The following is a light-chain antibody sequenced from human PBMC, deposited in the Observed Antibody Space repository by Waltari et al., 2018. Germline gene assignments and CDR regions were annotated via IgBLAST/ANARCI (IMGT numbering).Light chain of an antibody. Sequence: QSVLTQPPSGSGTPGQRVTISCSGRSSNIGSNYVYWYQQLPGKAPKLLIYRNNQGPSGVPDRFSGSKPGTSASLAISGLRSEDEADYYCAAWDDTLSGVVFGGGTKLTVL. V-gene: IGLV1-47*01. CDR1: SSNIGSNY. J-gene: IGLJ2*01. CDR2: RNN. CDR3: AAWDDTLSGVV.